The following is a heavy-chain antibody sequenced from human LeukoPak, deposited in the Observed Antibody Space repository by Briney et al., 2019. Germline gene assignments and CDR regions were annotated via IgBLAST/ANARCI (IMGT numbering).Heavy chain of an antibody. CDR2: VNGDGTGT. D-gene: IGHD1-14*01. V-gene: IGHV3-74*01. J-gene: IGHJ4*02. Sequence: GGSLRLSCAASGFTFSSSWMHWVRQAPGKGLIWVSRVNGDGTGTIYADSVKGRFTISRDNAKNTLYLQMDSLRAEDTAVYYCARYADGIFYWGQGTLVTVSS. CDR1: GFTFSSSW. CDR3: ARYADGIFY.